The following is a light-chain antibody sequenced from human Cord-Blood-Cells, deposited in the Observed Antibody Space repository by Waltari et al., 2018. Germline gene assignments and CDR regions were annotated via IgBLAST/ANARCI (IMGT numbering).Light chain of an antibody. Sequence: DIQMTQSPSTLSASVGDRVTITCRASQSISSWFAWYQQKPGKAPKLLIYDASSLESGVPSRFGGSGSGTEFTLTISSLQPDDFATYYCQQYNSYPFTFGPGTKVDIK. CDR2: DAS. V-gene: IGKV1-5*01. CDR1: QSISSW. J-gene: IGKJ3*01. CDR3: QQYNSYPFT.